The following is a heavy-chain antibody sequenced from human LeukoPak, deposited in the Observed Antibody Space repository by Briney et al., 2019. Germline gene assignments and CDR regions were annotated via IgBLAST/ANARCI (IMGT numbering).Heavy chain of an antibody. CDR3: ARDFYGSGSYNWFDP. J-gene: IGHJ5*02. D-gene: IGHD3-10*01. V-gene: IGHV1-2*04. Sequence: ASVKVSCKASGYTFTGYYMHWVRQAPGQGLEWMGWINPNSGGTNYAQKFQGWVTMTRDTSISTAYMELSRLRSDDTAVYYCARDFYGSGSYNWFDPWGQGTLVTVSS. CDR1: GYTFTGYY. CDR2: INPNSGGT.